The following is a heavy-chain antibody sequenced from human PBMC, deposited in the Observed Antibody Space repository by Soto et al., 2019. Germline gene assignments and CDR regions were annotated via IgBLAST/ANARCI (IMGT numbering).Heavy chain of an antibody. CDR2: IYWDDDK. V-gene: IGHV2-5*02. CDR1: GFSLSTTGAG. J-gene: IGHJ3*01. Sequence: QITLKESGPTLVKPTQTLTLTCIFSGFSLSTTGAGVGCIRQPPGKALEWLGIIYWDDDKRYSPSVKSRLTITKDTSKNQVVLTMTNMDPVDTATYYCAHRRHPYYDSSGFGAFDVWGQGTMVTVAS. CDR3: AHRRHPYYDSSGFGAFDV. D-gene: IGHD3-22*01.